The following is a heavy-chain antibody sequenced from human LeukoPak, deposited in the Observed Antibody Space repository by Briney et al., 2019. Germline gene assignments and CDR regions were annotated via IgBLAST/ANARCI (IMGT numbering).Heavy chain of an antibody. J-gene: IGHJ3*02. D-gene: IGHD5-12*01. Sequence: GGSQRLSCAASGFTFSSYSMNWVRQAPGKGLEWVSSISSSSSYMYYADSMKGRFTISRDNARNSLYLQMNSLRAEDTAVYYCARVKEASAFDIWGQGTMVTVSS. CDR2: ISSSSSYM. CDR3: ARVKEASAFDI. CDR1: GFTFSSYS. V-gene: IGHV3-21*01.